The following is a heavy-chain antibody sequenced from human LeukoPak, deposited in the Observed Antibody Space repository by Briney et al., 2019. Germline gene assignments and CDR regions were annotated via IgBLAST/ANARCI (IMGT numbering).Heavy chain of an antibody. CDR2: ISAYNGNT. CDR1: GYTFTSYG. Sequence: ASVKVSCKASGYTFTSYGISWVRQAPGQGLEWMGWISAYNGNTNYAQKLQGRVTMTTDTSTSTVYMELRSLRSDDTAVYYCARSYSSSSMDYWGQGTLVTVSS. CDR3: ARSYSSSSMDY. D-gene: IGHD6-6*01. J-gene: IGHJ4*02. V-gene: IGHV1-18*01.